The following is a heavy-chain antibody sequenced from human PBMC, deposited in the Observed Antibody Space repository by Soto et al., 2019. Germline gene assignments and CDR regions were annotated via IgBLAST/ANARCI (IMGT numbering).Heavy chain of an antibody. Sequence: QVQLVQSGAEVKKPGSSVKVSCKASGGTFSSYAIRWVRQAPGQGLEWMGGIIPISGTANYAQKFQGRVTITADESTSTAYMELSSLRSEDTAVYYCARSQGSSTSLEIYYYYYYGMDVWGQRTTVTVSS. D-gene: IGHD2-2*01. CDR3: ARSQGSSTSLEIYYYYYYGMDV. CDR2: IIPISGTA. J-gene: IGHJ6*02. V-gene: IGHV1-69*01. CDR1: GGTFSSYA.